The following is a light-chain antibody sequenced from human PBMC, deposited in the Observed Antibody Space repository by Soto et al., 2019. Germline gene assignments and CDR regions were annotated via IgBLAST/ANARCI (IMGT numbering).Light chain of an antibody. CDR2: EVT. V-gene: IGLV2-14*01. CDR1: SSDGDDYKD. J-gene: IGLJ1*01. CDR3: SSYTSTSTV. Sequence: QSALTQPASVSGSPGQSITISCTGISSDGDDYKDVSWYQQHPGKAPKLMIYEVTYRPSGVSNRFSGSKSGNTASLTISGLQAEDEAHYYCSSYTSTSTVFGTGTKLTVL.